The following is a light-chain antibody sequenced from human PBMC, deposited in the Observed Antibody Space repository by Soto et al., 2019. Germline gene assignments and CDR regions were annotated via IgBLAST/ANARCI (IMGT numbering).Light chain of an antibody. CDR3: QQRGDWPPIT. V-gene: IGKV3-11*01. CDR2: NAS. CDR1: QSVSTF. Sequence: EIVLTQSPATLSLFSGERAILSCRASQSVSTFLAWFQQKPGQPPRLLIYNASNRTTGIPARFSGSGSGIDFTLTISSLEPEDFAVYYCQQRGDWPPITFGQGTRLEIK. J-gene: IGKJ5*01.